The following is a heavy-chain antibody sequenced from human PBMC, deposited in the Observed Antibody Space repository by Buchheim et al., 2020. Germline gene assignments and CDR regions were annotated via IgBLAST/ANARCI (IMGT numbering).Heavy chain of an antibody. CDR1: GGSFSGYY. D-gene: IGHD1-26*01. V-gene: IGHV4-34*01. CDR3: ARDELLQPFGY. J-gene: IGHJ4*02. Sequence: QVQLQQWGAGLLKPSETLSLTCAVYGGSFSGYYWSWIRQHPGKGLEWIGYIYYSGSTYYNPSLKSRVTISVDTSKNQFSLKLSSVTAADTAVYYCARDELLQPFGYWGQGTL. CDR2: IYYSGST.